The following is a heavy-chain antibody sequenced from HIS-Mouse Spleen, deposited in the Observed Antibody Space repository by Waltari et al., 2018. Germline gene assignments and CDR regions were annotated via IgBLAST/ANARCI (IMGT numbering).Heavy chain of an antibody. CDR2: ISDDGSNK. D-gene: IGHD6-6*01. Sequence: QVQLVESGGGGLQPGRSLSLHFSATGFTSSTHDRHWVRHAPGKGLEWVAVISDDGSNKYYADSVKGRFTISRDNSKNTLYLQMNSLRAEDPAVYYCARGGIAARPKAFDIWGQGTMVTVSS. J-gene: IGHJ3*02. CDR1: GFTSSTHD. V-gene: IGHV3-30-3*01. CDR3: ARGGIAARPKAFDI.